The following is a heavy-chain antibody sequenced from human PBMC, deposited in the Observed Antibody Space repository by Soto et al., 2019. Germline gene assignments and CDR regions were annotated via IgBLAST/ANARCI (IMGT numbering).Heavy chain of an antibody. D-gene: IGHD2-2*01. CDR2: ISPNSGNT. V-gene: IGHV1-18*04. CDR3: ARGAYRKDWSSTSCWLDY. CDR1: GYSLRNYG. Sequence: QVQLVQSGAEVMKPGASVKVSCNASGYSLRNYGISWVRQAPGQGPEWMGWISPNSGNTNYAPKLQGRVTMTTNTSTNTACMELRSLRSDDTAIYYCARGAYRKDWSSTSCWLDYWGQGTMVTVSS. J-gene: IGHJ4*02.